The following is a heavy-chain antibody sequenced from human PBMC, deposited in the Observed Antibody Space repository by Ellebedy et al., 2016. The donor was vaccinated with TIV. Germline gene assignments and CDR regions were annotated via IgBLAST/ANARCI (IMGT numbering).Heavy chain of an antibody. D-gene: IGHD3/OR15-3a*01. CDR2: FSAYDGNT. Sequence: ASVKVSXXASGYTFTTYGISCVRHAPGQGLEWMGWFSAYDGNTHSAEKLQGRVTMTTDTSTSTAYMELRSLRPDDTAVYFCARKGTGNAVDYWGQGTLVIVSS. CDR1: GYTFTTYG. V-gene: IGHV1-18*04. CDR3: ARKGTGNAVDY. J-gene: IGHJ4*02.